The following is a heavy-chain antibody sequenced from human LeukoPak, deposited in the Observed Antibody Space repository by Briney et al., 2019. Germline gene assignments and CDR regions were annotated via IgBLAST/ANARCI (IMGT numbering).Heavy chain of an antibody. D-gene: IGHD1-1*01. V-gene: IGHV4-59*01. J-gene: IGHJ4*02. CDR3: ARGRYVADY. Sequence: NPSETLSLTCTVSGGSISSYYWSWIRQPPGKGLEWIGYIYYSGSTNYNPSLKSRVTISVDTSKNQFSLKLSSVTAADTAVYYCARGRYVADYWGQGTLVTVSS. CDR2: IYYSGST. CDR1: GGSISSYY.